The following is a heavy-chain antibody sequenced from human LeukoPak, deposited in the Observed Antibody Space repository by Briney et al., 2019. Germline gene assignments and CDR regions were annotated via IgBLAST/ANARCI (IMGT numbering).Heavy chain of an antibody. D-gene: IGHD6-13*01. V-gene: IGHV1-18*01. CDR3: AXXXXSSWYSEFDY. J-gene: IGHJ4*02. CDR1: GYTFVSYG. CDR2: ISGHNGNT. Sequence: ASVKVSCKAPGYTFVSYGISWVRQAPGQGLEWVGWISGHNGNTNFAQKLQDRVTMTTDTSTSTAYMELRSLRSDDTAVYYCAXXXXSSWYSEFDYWGQGTLVTVSS.